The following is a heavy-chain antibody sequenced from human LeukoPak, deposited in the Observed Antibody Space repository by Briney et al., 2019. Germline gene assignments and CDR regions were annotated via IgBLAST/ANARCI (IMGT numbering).Heavy chain of an antibody. Sequence: SETLSLTCTVSGASISSYYWGWIRQPPGKGLEWIGYIYYSGSTNYNPSLKSRVTISVDTSKNQFSLKLSSVTAADTAVYYCARRIAAAGTNWFDPWGQGTLVTVSS. V-gene: IGHV4-59*08. CDR3: ARRIAAAGTNWFDP. CDR2: IYYSGST. CDR1: GASISSYY. D-gene: IGHD6-13*01. J-gene: IGHJ5*02.